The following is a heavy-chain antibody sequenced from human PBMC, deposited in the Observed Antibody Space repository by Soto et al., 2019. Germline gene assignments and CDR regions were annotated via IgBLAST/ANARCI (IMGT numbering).Heavy chain of an antibody. J-gene: IGHJ4*02. V-gene: IGHV3-30*04. CDR2: NSYDEIDK. Sequence: SGGSLRLSGSASGFTFSNYTMHWVRQAPGKGLEWVALNSYDEIDKYFADAVKGRFTISRDNSKNTLYLQMDSLRAEDTAVYYCAGRSGSSNYWGRGTLVTVSS. D-gene: IGHD3-10*01. CDR1: GFTFSNYT. CDR3: AGRSGSSNY.